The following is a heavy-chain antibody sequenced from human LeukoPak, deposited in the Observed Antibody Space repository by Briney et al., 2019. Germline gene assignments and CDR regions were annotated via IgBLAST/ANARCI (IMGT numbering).Heavy chain of an antibody. D-gene: IGHD4-23*01. CDR3: ARDDYGGNGYDDAFDI. J-gene: IGHJ3*02. CDR1: GYTFTSYG. CDR2: ISAYNGNT. V-gene: IGHV1-18*01. Sequence: GASVKVPCKASGYTFTSYGISWVRQAPGQGLEWMGWISAYNGNTNYAQKLQGRVTMTTDTSTSTAYMELRSLRSDDTAVYYCARDDYGGNGYDDAFDIWGQGTMVTVSS.